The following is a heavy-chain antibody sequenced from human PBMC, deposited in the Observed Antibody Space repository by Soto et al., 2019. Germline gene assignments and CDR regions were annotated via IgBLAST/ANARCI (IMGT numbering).Heavy chain of an antibody. CDR2: IKQDGSEK. CDR3: SRADSSSWSRVYYYYYGMDV. D-gene: IGHD6-13*01. Sequence: EVQLVESGGGLVQPGGSLRLSCAASGFTFSSYWMSWVRQAPGKGLEWVANIKQDGSEKYYVDSVKGRFTISRDNAKNSLYLQMNSLRAEDTAVYYCSRADSSSWSRVYYYYYGMDVWGQGTTVTVSS. J-gene: IGHJ6*02. V-gene: IGHV3-7*01. CDR1: GFTFSSYW.